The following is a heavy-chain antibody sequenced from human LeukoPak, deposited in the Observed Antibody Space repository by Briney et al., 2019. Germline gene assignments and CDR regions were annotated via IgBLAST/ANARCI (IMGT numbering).Heavy chain of an antibody. V-gene: IGHV1-24*01. J-gene: IGHJ3*02. D-gene: IGHD4-17*01. Sequence: ASVKVSCKVSGYTLTELSMHWVRQAPGKGLEWMGGFDPEDGETIYAQKFQGRVTMTEDTSTDTAYMELSSLRSEDTAVYYCATRPCYGDYVGSYAFDIWGQGTMVTVSS. CDR1: GYTLTELS. CDR2: FDPEDGET. CDR3: ATRPCYGDYVGSYAFDI.